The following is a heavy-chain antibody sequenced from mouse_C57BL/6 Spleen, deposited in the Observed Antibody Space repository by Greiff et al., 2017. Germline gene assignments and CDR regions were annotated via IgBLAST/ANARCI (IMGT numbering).Heavy chain of an antibody. V-gene: IGHV1-74*01. J-gene: IGHJ1*03. Sequence: VQLQQPGAELAKPGASVKVSCKASGYTFTSYWMHWVKQRPGQGLEWIGRIHPSDSDTNYNQKFKGKATLTVDKSSSAAYMQLSSLTSKDSAVYDCAHYYGRSRWYCDVWGTGTTVTVSS. D-gene: IGHD1-1*01. CDR2: IHPSDSDT. CDR3: AHYYGRSRWYCDV. CDR1: GYTFTSYW.